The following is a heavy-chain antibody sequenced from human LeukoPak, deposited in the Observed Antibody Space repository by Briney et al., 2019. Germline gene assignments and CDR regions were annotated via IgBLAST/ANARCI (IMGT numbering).Heavy chain of an antibody. J-gene: IGHJ4*02. CDR1: GYTFTNYG. Sequence: ASVKVSCKASGYTFTNYGVSWVRQAPGQGLEWIGWISAYNGNTNYPQKLQGRVTMTTDTSTSTAYMELRSLISDDTAVYYCARGGQLRATTSLDYWGQGTLVTVSS. CDR2: ISAYNGNT. CDR3: ARGGQLRATTSLDY. V-gene: IGHV1-18*01. D-gene: IGHD5-24*01.